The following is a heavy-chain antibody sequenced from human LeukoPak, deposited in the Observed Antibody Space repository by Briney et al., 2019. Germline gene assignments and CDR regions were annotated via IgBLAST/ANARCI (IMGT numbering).Heavy chain of an antibody. CDR2: INSDESST. CDR1: GFTFTNYW. CDR3: VGGGSSSWYHFDY. V-gene: IGHV3-74*03. Sequence: GGSLRLSCAASGFTFTNYWMQWVRQAPGKGLVWVSRINSDESSTTYADSVKGRFTISRDNAKNTLDLQMNSLRAEDTAVYYCVGGGSSSWYHFDYWGQGTLVTVSS. D-gene: IGHD6-13*01. J-gene: IGHJ4*02.